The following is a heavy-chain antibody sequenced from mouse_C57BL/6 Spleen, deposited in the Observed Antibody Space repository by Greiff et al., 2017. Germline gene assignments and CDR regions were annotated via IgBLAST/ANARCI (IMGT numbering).Heavy chain of an antibody. CDR1: GYAFSSSW. CDR2: SYPGDGDT. D-gene: IGHD2-4*01. V-gene: IGHV1-82*01. CDR3: ARTLYYDYPYFDY. Sequence: VKLMDSGPELVKPGASVKISCKASGYAFSSSWMNWVKQRPGKGLEWIGRSYPGDGDTNYNGKFKGKATLTADNSSSTAYMQLSSLTSEDSAVYFCARTLYYDYPYFDYWGQGTTLTVSS. J-gene: IGHJ2*01.